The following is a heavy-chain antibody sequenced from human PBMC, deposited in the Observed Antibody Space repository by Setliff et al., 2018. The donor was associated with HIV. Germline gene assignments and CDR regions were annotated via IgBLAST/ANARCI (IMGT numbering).Heavy chain of an antibody. J-gene: IGHJ4*02. CDR1: GGNFNNYA. Sequence: SVKVSCKASGGNFNNYAISWVRQAPGQGLEWMGRIIPIFGTANYAQKFQGRVTITADTSTSTAYMELRSLRSDDTAVYYCARGGFGRGFDYWGQGTLVTVSS. D-gene: IGHD3-10*01. CDR3: ARGGFGRGFDY. V-gene: IGHV1-69*06. CDR2: IIPIFGTA.